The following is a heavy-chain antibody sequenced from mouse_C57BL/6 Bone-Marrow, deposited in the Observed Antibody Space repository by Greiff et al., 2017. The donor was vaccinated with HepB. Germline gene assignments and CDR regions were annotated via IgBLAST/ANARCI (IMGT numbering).Heavy chain of an antibody. Sequence: VQLQQPGTELVKPGASVKLSCKASGYTFTSYWMHWVKQRPGQGLEWIGNINPSNGGTNYNEKFKSKATLTVDKSSSTAYMQLSSLTSEDSAVYYCARPPLNYYGSSYFDYWGQGTTLTVSS. CDR2: INPSNGGT. CDR1: GYTFTSYW. V-gene: IGHV1-53*01. CDR3: ARPPLNYYGSSYFDY. D-gene: IGHD1-1*01. J-gene: IGHJ2*01.